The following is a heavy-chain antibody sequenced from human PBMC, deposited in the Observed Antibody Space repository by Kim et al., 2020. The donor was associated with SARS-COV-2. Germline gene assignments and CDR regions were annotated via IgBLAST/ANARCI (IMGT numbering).Heavy chain of an antibody. CDR1: GGSFSGYY. CDR2: ISDSGST. V-gene: IGHV4-34*01. Sequence: SETLSLTCVVYGGSFSGYYWTWIRQPPGKGLEWIGEISDSGSTNYNPSLKSRVTISVDTSNNHFSLKLSSVTAADTAVYYCARGRGISVWGQGTTVTVSS. J-gene: IGHJ6*02. CDR3: ARGRGISV.